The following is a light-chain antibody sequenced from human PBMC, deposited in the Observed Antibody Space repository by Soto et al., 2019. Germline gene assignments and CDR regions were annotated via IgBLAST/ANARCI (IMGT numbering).Light chain of an antibody. CDR3: TAYTGDSLLL. Sequence: QSVLTQPASVSGSPGQSLTISCTGTSSDVGGYNYVAWYQQHPGEVPKLIIYEVTNRPSGVSNRFSGSKSGNTASLTISGLQAEDEADYFCTAYTGDSLLLFGGGTKVTVL. V-gene: IGLV2-14*01. CDR1: SSDVGGYNY. J-gene: IGLJ3*02. CDR2: EVT.